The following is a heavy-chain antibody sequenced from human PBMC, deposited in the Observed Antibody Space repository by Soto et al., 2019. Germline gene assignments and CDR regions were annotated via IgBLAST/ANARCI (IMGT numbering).Heavy chain of an antibody. J-gene: IGHJ6*03. CDR3: ARGLKMRYQLLLTYYYYYYMDV. V-gene: IGHV4-34*01. CDR2: INHSGRT. CDR1: GGSFSGYY. Sequence: QVQLQQWGAGLLKPSETLSLTCAVYGGSFSGYYWSWIRQPPGKGLEWIGEINHSGRTNYNPSLKSRVTISVDTSKNQFSLKLSSVTAADTAVYYCARGLKMRYQLLLTYYYYYYMDVWGKGTTVTVSS. D-gene: IGHD2-2*01.